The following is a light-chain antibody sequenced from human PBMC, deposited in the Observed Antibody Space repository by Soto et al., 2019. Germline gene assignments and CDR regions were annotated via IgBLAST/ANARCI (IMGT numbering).Light chain of an antibody. CDR3: QQHDNLPVT. CDR2: DAF. CDR1: QDIRNR. Sequence: DIQMTQYPSSLSASVGDRVTITCQASQDIRNRLNWHQFKPGKAPKLLIYDAFNLEAGVPSRFSGSGYGTTFVLTISSLQPEDSATYYCQQHDNLPVTFGGGTKVEIK. V-gene: IGKV1-33*01. J-gene: IGKJ4*01.